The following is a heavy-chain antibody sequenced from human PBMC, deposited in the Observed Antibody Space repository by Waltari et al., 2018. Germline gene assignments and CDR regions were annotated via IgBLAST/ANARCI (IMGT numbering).Heavy chain of an antibody. V-gene: IGHV3-49*04. Sequence: EVQLVVSGGGLVQPGRSLRLSCTASGFTFGDYAMSWVRQAPGKGLAWVGFIRRKAYGGTTEYAASVKGRFTISREDSKSIAYLQMNSLKTEDTAVYYCTRDRQLWGYYGSGSYYTIDYWGQGTLVTVSS. CDR3: TRDRQLWGYYGSGSYYTIDY. CDR1: GFTFGDYA. CDR2: IRRKAYGGTT. D-gene: IGHD3-10*01. J-gene: IGHJ4*02.